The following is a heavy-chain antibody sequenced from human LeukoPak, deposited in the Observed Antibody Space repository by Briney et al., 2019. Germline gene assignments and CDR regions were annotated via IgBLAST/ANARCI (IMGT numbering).Heavy chain of an antibody. CDR1: GFTFSSYA. D-gene: IGHD4-17*01. CDR3: AKAGGDYGDYYFDY. J-gene: IGHJ4*02. V-gene: IGHV3-23*01. CDR2: ISGSGGST. Sequence: GGSLLLSCAASGFTFSSYAMSWGRPAPGKGLEWVSAISGSGGSTYYADSVTARFTIPRDNSKNTLYLQMNSLRAEDTAVYYCAKAGGDYGDYYFDYWGQGTLVTVSS.